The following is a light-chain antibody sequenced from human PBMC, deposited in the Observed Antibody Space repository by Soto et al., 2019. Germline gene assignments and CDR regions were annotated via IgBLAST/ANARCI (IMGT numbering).Light chain of an antibody. Sequence: EIQMTQSPPSLYASVGDRVPITCRASQDVSNDLGWFQKKPGKAPKRLIFGASNLESGVPSRFSGTGSGTEFILTITNLQPEDFATYYCLQHTYIWSFGQGTKVDIK. CDR1: QDVSND. V-gene: IGKV1-17*02. CDR2: GAS. J-gene: IGKJ1*01. CDR3: LQHTYIWS.